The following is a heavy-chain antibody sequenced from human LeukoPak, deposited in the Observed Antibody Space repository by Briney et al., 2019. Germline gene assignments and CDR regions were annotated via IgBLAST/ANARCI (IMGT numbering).Heavy chain of an antibody. J-gene: IGHJ3*02. Sequence: SVKVSCKASGGTFSSYAISWVRQAPGQGLEWMGGIIPIFGTANYAQKFQGRVTITADESTSTAYMELSSLRSEDTAVYYCARERRVTAISGDAFDIWGQGTMVTVSS. D-gene: IGHD2-21*02. CDR2: IIPIFGTA. CDR1: GGTFSSYA. V-gene: IGHV1-69*13. CDR3: ARERRVTAISGDAFDI.